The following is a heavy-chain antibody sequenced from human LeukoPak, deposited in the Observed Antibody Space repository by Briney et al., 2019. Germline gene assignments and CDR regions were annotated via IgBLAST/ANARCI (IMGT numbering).Heavy chain of an antibody. Sequence: VASVKVSCKASGYTFTSYGISWVRQAPGQGLEWMGWISAYNGNTNYAQKLQGRVTMTTDTSTSTAYMELRSLRSDDTAVYYCARDKFTYYYDSSGPQGDYWGQGTLVTVSS. CDR3: ARDKFTYYYDSSGPQGDY. D-gene: IGHD3-22*01. V-gene: IGHV1-18*01. CDR2: ISAYNGNT. J-gene: IGHJ4*02. CDR1: GYTFTSYG.